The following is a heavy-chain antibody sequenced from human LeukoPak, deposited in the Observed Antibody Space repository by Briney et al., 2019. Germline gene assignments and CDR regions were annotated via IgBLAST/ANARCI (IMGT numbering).Heavy chain of an antibody. CDR3: ARLGGAAGSNAEYFQH. CDR1: GYTFNNFA. J-gene: IGHJ1*01. CDR2: ISAYNGRT. Sequence: ASVKVSCKASGYTFNNFAVTWVRQAPGQGLEYMGWISAYNGRTNYAQKLQGRVTMTTDTSTSTAYMELRSLRSDDTAVYYCARLGGAAGSNAEYFQHWGQGTLVTVSS. V-gene: IGHV1-18*01. D-gene: IGHD6-13*01.